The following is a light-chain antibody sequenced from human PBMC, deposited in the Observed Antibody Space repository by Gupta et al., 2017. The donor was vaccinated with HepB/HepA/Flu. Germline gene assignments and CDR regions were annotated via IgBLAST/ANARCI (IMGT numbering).Light chain of an antibody. V-gene: IGKV1-39*01. CDR2: AAS. CDR1: QNINNY. J-gene: IGKJ2*02. Sequence: DIQMTQSPSSLSASVGDRVTITCRASQNINNYLNWYQQKPGKAPKLLIYAASSLHSGVPSRFSGSGSGTXFTLTIXRLQPEDFATYYCQQSDSTLCTFGXGTEVEIK. CDR3: QQSDSTLCT.